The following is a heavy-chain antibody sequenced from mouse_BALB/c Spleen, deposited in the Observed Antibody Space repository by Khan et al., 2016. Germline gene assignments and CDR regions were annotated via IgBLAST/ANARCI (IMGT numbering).Heavy chain of an antibody. CDR3: ARGGLLRLRGYFDD. Sequence: EVQLQESGPGLVKPSQSLSLTCSVTGYSITSGYYWNWIRQFPGNKLEWMGYISYDGSNNYNPSLKNRISITRDTSKNQFFLKLTSVTTEDTATYYCARGGLLRLRGYFDDWGQGTTRTVSS. V-gene: IGHV3-6*02. CDR1: GYSITSGYY. J-gene: IGHJ2*01. D-gene: IGHD1-2*01. CDR2: ISYDGSN.